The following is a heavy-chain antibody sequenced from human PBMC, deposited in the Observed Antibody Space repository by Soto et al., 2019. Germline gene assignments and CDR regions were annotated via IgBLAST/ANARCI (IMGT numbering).Heavy chain of an antibody. CDR2: IYYSGST. D-gene: IGHD3-10*01. J-gene: IGHJ5*02. V-gene: IGHV4-59*01. CDR3: ARGSLWFGGRLDP. CDR1: GWSFSGYF. Sequence: KPSETLSLTCAVCGWSFSGYFWSWIRQPPGKGLEWIGYIYYSGSTNYNPSLKSRVTISLDTSKNQFSLKLTSVTAADTAVYYCARGSLWFGGRLDPWGQGTLVTVSS.